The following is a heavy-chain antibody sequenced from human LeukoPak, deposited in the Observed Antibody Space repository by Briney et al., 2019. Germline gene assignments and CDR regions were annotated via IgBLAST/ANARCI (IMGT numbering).Heavy chain of an antibody. J-gene: IGHJ3*02. D-gene: IGHD3-3*01. CDR1: GYTFTGYY. V-gene: IGHV7-4-1*02. CDR2: INTNTGNP. CDR3: ARDGITIFGVVPRDAFDI. Sequence: ASVKVSCKASGYTFTGYYMHWVRQAPGQGLEWMGWINTNTGNPTYAQGFTGRFVFSLDTSVSTAYLQISSLKAEDTAVYYCARDGITIFGVVPRDAFDIWGQGTMVTVSS.